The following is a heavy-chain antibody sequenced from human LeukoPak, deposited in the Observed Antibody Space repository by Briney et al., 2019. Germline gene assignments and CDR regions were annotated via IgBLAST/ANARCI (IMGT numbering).Heavy chain of an antibody. D-gene: IGHD5-18*01. J-gene: IGHJ4*02. CDR3: ARGGYRDGDVE. V-gene: IGHV4-61*02. Sequence: PSETLSLTCTVSGGSISSGSYYWSWIRQPAGKGLEWIGRVYTSGSTNYNPSLESRVTISIDTSKNQFSLNLSSVTAADTAFYYCARGGYRDGDVEWGQGTLVTVSS. CDR1: GGSISSGSYY. CDR2: VYTSGST.